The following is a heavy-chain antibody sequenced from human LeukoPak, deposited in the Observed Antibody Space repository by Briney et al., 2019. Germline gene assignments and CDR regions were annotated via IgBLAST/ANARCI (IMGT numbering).Heavy chain of an antibody. CDR1: GGSISSTIYH. J-gene: IGHJ6*02. CDR3: ARGLGAYYGSGSSIGRYYYYGMDV. CDR2: IYHSGST. V-gene: IGHV4-39*07. D-gene: IGHD3-10*01. Sequence: NPSETLSLTCTVSGGSISSTIYHWGWIRQPPGKGLEWIGYIYHSGSTYYNPSLKSRVTISVDRSKNQFSLKLSSVTAADTAVYYCARGLGAYYGSGSSIGRYYYYGMDVWGQGTTVTVSS.